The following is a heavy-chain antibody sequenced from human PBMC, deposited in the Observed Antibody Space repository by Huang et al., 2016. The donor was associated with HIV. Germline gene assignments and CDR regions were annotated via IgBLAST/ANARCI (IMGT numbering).Heavy chain of an antibody. CDR3: ARRYNWNYVAHGFDI. J-gene: IGHJ3*02. CDR1: GFTFSDYS. Sequence: EVQLVESGGGLVRPGGSLTLSCAASGFTFSDYSMSWVRQAPGKGMEWGSHISGSSTYIYYVDSVKGRFAIARDNAKNLLFLQMNSLRAEDTALYYCARRYNWNYVAHGFDIWGQGTMVTVSS. V-gene: IGHV3-21*06. D-gene: IGHD1-7*01. CDR2: ISGSSTYI.